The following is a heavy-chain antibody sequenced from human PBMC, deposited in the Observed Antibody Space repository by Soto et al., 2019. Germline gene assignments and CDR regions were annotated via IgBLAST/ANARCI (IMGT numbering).Heavy chain of an antibody. CDR1: GFTFSIYA. J-gene: IGHJ4*02. D-gene: IGHD2-2*01. CDR3: AKHGDCSSTSCYFDY. V-gene: IGHV3-23*01. Sequence: EVQVMESGGGFVQPGGSLRLSCVTSGFTFSIYAMNWVRQAPGKGLEWVSIISGSGGTTYYADSVKGRFTISRDNSKNTLYLQMNSLRAEDTAVYYCAKHGDCSSTSCYFDYWAQGTLVTVSS. CDR2: ISGSGGTT.